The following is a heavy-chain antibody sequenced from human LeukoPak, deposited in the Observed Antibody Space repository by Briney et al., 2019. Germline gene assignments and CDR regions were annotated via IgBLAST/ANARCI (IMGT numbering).Heavy chain of an antibody. J-gene: IGHJ4*02. CDR1: GASISTYY. D-gene: IGHD3-22*01. Sequence: SETLSLTCRVSGASISTYYWSWIRQPVGKGLEWIGQIKTTGSTHYNSSLESRVTMSLDTSKNQFSLKLTSVTAADTAVYYCARRLKTVVAEFYFDYWGQGTLVTVSS. CDR2: IKTTGST. V-gene: IGHV4-4*07. CDR3: ARRLKTVVAEFYFDY.